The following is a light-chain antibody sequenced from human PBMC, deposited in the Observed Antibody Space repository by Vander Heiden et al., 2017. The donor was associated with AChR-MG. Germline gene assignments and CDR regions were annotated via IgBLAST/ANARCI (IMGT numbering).Light chain of an antibody. CDR3: QAWDGPTVV. J-gene: IGLJ2*01. CDR2: QNT. Sequence: SFDLTQPPSLSVSPGPTATIACPADQLGNKYVCWYQQKPGQSPVQVIYQNTNRPSGIPERFSGSKSGKTATLTISGTQAIDEADYYCQAWDGPTVVFGGGTKLTVL. V-gene: IGLV3-1*01. CDR1: QLGNKY.